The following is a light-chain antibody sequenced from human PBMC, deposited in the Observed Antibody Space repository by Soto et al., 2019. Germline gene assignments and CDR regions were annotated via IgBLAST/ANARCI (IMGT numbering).Light chain of an antibody. V-gene: IGLV1-44*01. CDR1: SSNIGSNT. J-gene: IGLJ2*01. CDR3: AALDDSLNGLV. Sequence: QSVLTQPPSASGTPGQRVTISCSGSSSNIGSNTVNWYQQLPGTAPKLLIYSNNQRPSGVPDRFSGSKSGTSASLAISGLQSDDEADYYCAALDDSLNGLVFGGGTKLTVL. CDR2: SNN.